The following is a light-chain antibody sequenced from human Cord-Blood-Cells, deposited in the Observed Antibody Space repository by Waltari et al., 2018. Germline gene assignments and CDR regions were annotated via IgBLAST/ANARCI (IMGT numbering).Light chain of an antibody. CDR2: EGS. CDR3: CSYAGSGPVVV. J-gene: IGLJ2*01. V-gene: IGLV2-23*01. Sequence: QSALTQPASVSWCPGQSIPHSCTGTSSDVGGYNLVSWYHQHPGKARKTMIYEGSKRRSGVSNRFSGSKSGNTASLTISGLQAEDEADYYCCSYAGSGPVVVFGGGTKLTVL. CDR1: SSDVGGYNL.